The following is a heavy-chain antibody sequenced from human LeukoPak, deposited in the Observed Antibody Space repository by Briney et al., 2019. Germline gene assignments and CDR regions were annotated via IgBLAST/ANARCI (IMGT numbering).Heavy chain of an antibody. CDR1: GYTFTSYG. J-gene: IGHJ3*02. D-gene: IGHD1-26*01. V-gene: IGHV1-18*01. Sequence: GASVKVSCKASGYTFTSYGISWVRQAPGQGLEWMGWISAYNGNTNYAQKLQGRVTMTTGTSTSTAYMELRSLRSDDTAVYYCARDRWELLTSPGAFDIWGQGTMVTVSS. CDR3: ARDRWELLTSPGAFDI. CDR2: ISAYNGNT.